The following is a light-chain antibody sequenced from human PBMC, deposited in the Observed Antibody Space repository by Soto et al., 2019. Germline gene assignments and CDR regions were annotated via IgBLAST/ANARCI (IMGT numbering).Light chain of an antibody. V-gene: IGLV2-14*01. Sequence: QSVLTQPACVSWSPGQSITISCTGTTNDVGGYNYVSWYQQHPGKAPKLLIFEVSSRPSGVSNRFSGSKSGNTASLTISALQAEDEADYFCNSYSSSTSLPYVFGTGTKVTVL. CDR3: NSYSSSTSLPYV. CDR2: EVS. CDR1: TNDVGGYNY. J-gene: IGLJ1*01.